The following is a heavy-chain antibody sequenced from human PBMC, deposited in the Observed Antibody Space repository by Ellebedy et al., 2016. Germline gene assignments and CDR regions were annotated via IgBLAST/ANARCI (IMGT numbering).Heavy chain of an antibody. D-gene: IGHD5-24*01. CDR1: GFTFNSYV. J-gene: IGHJ4*02. CDR2: IRESGDST. Sequence: GGSLRLXXVGSGFTFNSYVMSWVRQAPGKGLEWVSSIRESGDSTYYADSVKGRFTISRDNSKNTLFLEINSLKGEDTAVYYCARWRWQQSEFDHWGQGTLVTVSS. V-gene: IGHV3-23*01. CDR3: ARWRWQQSEFDH.